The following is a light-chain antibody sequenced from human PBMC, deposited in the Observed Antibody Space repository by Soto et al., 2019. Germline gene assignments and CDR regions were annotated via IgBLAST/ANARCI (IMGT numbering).Light chain of an antibody. V-gene: IGKV1-39*01. J-gene: IGKJ1*01. CDR3: QQSFTTPWT. CDR2: AT. CDR1: QIINRY. Sequence: DIQMTQSPSSLSASVGDRVAITCRASQIINRYLNWYQQKPGKAPDLLFYATDLESGVPSRFSASGSETDFTLTISSLQPEDFATYYCQQSFTTPWTFGQGTKVEIK.